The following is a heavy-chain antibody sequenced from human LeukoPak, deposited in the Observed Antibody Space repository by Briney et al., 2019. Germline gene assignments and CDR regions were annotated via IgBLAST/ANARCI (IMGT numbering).Heavy chain of an antibody. J-gene: IGHJ4*02. CDR1: GFTVSDNH. CDR2: VYSGGST. V-gene: IGHV3-53*01. Sequence: PGGSLRLSCAVSGFTVSDNHMTWVRQAPGKGLEWVSLVYSGGSTYHADSVKGRFTISRDNSKNTLYLQMNSLRAEDTAVYYCARGYSGNSFNYWGQGALVTVSS. CDR3: ARGYSGNSFNY. D-gene: IGHD4-23*01.